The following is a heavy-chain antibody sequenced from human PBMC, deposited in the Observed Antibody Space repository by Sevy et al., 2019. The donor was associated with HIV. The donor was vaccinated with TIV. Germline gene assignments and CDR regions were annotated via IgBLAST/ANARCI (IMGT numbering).Heavy chain of an antibody. CDR1: GYSFTSHW. V-gene: IGHV5-51*01. Sequence: GESLKISCQGSGYSFTSHWIAWVRQMPGKGLEWMGIIYPDDTDTGYSPSFQGQVTFSADKSIFTAYLQWSSLKASDTAVYYCATSHSGYFDGSGYYIYWGQGTQVTVSS. CDR2: IYPDDTDT. D-gene: IGHD3-22*01. J-gene: IGHJ4*01. CDR3: ATSHSGYFDGSGYYIY.